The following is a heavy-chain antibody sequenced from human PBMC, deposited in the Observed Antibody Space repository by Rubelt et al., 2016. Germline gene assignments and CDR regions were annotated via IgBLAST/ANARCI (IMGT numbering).Heavy chain of an antibody. Sequence: QVQLQESGPGLVKPSQTLSLTCTVSGGSISSGGYYWIWIRQHPGKGLEWIGYIYNSGSTNHNRSTKVRSTISGETARNQFSLKLRSGTAADTAVYYCARGRIRGYSYGDAGWGQGTLVTVSS. CDR1: GGSISSGGYY. CDR2: IYNSGST. D-gene: IGHD5-18*01. V-gene: IGHV4-31*03. CDR3: ARGRIRGYSYGDAG. J-gene: IGHJ4*02.